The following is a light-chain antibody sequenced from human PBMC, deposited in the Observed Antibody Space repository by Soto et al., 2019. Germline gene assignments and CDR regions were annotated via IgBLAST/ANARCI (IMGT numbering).Light chain of an antibody. J-gene: IGKJ1*01. CDR2: VAS. CDR1: QGISNY. V-gene: IGKV1-27*01. Sequence: DIQMTQSPSSLSASVGDRVTITCRASQGISNYLAWYQQQPGKVPKLLIYVASTLQSRVPSRFSGSGSGTDFTLTISSLHPEDVATYYCQKYNSAPWTFGQGTKVEIK. CDR3: QKYNSAPWT.